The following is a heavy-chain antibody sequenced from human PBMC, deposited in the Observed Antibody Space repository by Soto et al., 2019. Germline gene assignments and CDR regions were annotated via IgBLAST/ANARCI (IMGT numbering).Heavy chain of an antibody. J-gene: IGHJ4*02. Sequence: QVQLVQSGGEVKKPGASVKVSCQASGYIFTTYGISWVRQAPGQGLEWFGWIRPDSGDTDYAQKFHDRVTMTRDTTTSTVYMELRSLTYDDTALYYCARDRSTQDYWVPGTLVTVSS. V-gene: IGHV1-18*01. D-gene: IGHD1-1*01. CDR3: ARDRSTQDY. CDR1: GYIFTTYG. CDR2: IRPDSGDT.